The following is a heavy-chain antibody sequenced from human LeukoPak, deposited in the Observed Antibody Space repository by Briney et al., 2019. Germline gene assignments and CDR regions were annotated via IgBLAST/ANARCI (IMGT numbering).Heavy chain of an antibody. Sequence: SGTLSLTCAVYGGSFSGYYWSWIRQPPGKGLEWIGEINHSGSTNYNPSLKSRVTISVDTSKNQFSLKLSSVTAADTAVYYCARGINYYGSGSYWYYYYYMDVWGKGTTVTVSS. CDR2: INHSGST. CDR3: ARGINYYGSGSYWYYYYYMDV. D-gene: IGHD3-10*01. J-gene: IGHJ6*03. V-gene: IGHV4-34*01. CDR1: GGSFSGYY.